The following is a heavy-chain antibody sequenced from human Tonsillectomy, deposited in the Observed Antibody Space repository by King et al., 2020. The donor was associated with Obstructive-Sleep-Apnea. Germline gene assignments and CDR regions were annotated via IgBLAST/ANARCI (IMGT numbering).Heavy chain of an antibody. J-gene: IGHJ6*02. Sequence: QLVQSGGGLVQPGGSLRLSCAASGFTFSSYWMSWVRQAPGKGVEWVANIKQDGSEKYYVDSVKGRFTISRDNAKNSLYLQMNSLRAEDTAEYYCARGDISGWYVRDYYYGMDVWRQGTTVTVSS. CDR2: IKQDGSEK. CDR3: ARGDISGWYVRDYYYGMDV. D-gene: IGHD6-19*01. V-gene: IGHV3-7*03. CDR1: GFTFSSYW.